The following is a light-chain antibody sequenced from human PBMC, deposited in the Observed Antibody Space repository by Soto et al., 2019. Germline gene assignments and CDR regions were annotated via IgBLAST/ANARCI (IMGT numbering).Light chain of an antibody. CDR2: WAS. CDR3: QQYYRTTWT. CDR1: QTVLYSTNNKNY. Sequence: DIVMTQSPDSVAVSLGERATINCKSSQTVLYSTNNKNYLAWYQQKPGQPPKLLIYWASTRESGVPDRFSGSGSGTDFILTIGSLQAEDVAVYYCQQYYRTTWTFGQGTKVEIK. V-gene: IGKV4-1*01. J-gene: IGKJ1*01.